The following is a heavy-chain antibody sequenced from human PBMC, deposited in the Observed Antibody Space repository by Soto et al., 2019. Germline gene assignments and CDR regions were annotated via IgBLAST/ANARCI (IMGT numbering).Heavy chain of an antibody. CDR3: ALLTYYYDSSGYYSSAEYFQH. J-gene: IGHJ1*01. Sequence: QITLKESGPTLVKPTQTLTLTCTFSGFSLSTSGVGVGWIRQPPGKALEWLALIYWDDDKRYSPSLKSRLTITKDTSKIPVVLTMTNMDPVDTATYYCALLTYYYDSSGYYSSAEYFQHWGQGTLVTVSS. D-gene: IGHD3-22*01. CDR1: GFSLSTSGVG. V-gene: IGHV2-5*02. CDR2: IYWDDDK.